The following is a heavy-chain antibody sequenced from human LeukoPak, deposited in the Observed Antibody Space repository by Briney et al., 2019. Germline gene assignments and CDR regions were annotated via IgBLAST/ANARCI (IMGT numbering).Heavy chain of an antibody. V-gene: IGHV1-3*01. D-gene: IGHD3-22*01. Sequence: ASVKVSCKASGYTFTSYAMHWVRQAPGQRLEWMGWINAGNGNTKYSQKFQGRVTITRDTSASTAYMELSSLRSEDTAVYYCARVDPDYHDSSGSYYFDYWGQGTLVTVSS. CDR3: ARVDPDYHDSSGSYYFDY. CDR1: GYTFTSYA. CDR2: INAGNGNT. J-gene: IGHJ4*02.